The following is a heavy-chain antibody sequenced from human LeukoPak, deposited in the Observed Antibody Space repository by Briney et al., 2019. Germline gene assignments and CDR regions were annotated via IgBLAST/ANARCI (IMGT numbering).Heavy chain of an antibody. J-gene: IGHJ5*02. Sequence: SETLSLTRTVSGGSISSYYWSWIRQPPGKGLEWIGYIYYSGSTYYNPSLKSRVTISVDTSKNQFSLKLSSVTAADTAVYYCARVNRRLYNWFDPWGQGTLVTVSS. V-gene: IGHV4-59*08. D-gene: IGHD2/OR15-2a*01. CDR3: ARVNRRLYNWFDP. CDR2: IYYSGST. CDR1: GGSISSYY.